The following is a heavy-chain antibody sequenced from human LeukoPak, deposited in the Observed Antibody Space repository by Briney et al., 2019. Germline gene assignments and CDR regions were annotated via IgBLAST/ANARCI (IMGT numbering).Heavy chain of an antibody. CDR1: GFTFSRYA. CDR3: ARVLRFLEWLGFFDY. D-gene: IGHD3-3*01. V-gene: IGHV3-23*01. Sequence: GGSLRLSCAASGFTFSRYAMSWVRQAPGKGLEWVSGISGGAGSTYYADSVKGRFTISRDNSKNTLYLQMNSLRAEDTAVYYCARVLRFLEWLGFFDYWGQGTLVTVSS. J-gene: IGHJ4*02. CDR2: ISGGAGST.